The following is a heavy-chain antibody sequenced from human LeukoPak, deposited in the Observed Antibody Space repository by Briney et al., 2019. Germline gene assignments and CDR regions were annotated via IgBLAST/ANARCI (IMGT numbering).Heavy chain of an antibody. D-gene: IGHD4-23*01. Sequence: ASVNVSCKASGYTFTAYYVHWVRQAPGQGLEWMGWINPNSGGTNYAQKFQGRVTMTRDTSITTAYMELSRLSSDDTAVYYCARHPGKVTNDWYFDLWGRGTLVTVSS. CDR3: ARHPGKVTNDWYFDL. CDR1: GYTFTAYY. V-gene: IGHV1-2*02. J-gene: IGHJ2*01. CDR2: INPNSGGT.